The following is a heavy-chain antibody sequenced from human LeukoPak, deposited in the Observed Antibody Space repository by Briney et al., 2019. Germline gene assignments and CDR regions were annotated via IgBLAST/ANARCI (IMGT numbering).Heavy chain of an antibody. CDR3: AREDIVVVPGDS. CDR1: GFTFSNYA. CDR2: ISYDGSNK. J-gene: IGHJ5*01. V-gene: IGHV3-30-3*01. Sequence: PGRSLRLSCAASGFTFSNYAMHWVRQAPGKGLEWVAVISYDGSNKYFADSVKGRFTISRDNSKNTLYLQMNSLRAADTAVYYCAREDIVVVPGDSWGQGTLVTVSS. D-gene: IGHD2-2*01.